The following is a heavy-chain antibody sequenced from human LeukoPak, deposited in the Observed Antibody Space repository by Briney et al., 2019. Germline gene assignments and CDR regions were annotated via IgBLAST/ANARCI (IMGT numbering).Heavy chain of an antibody. J-gene: IGHJ4*02. V-gene: IGHV1-69*05. CDR1: GGTFSSYA. D-gene: IGHD3-10*01. CDR3: ALGGLGELILRY. Sequence: GSSVKVSCKASGGTFSSYAISWVRQAPGQGLEWVGGIIPIFGTANYAQKFQGRVTITTDESTSTAYMELSSLRSEDTAVYYCALGGLGELILRYWGQGTLVTVSS. CDR2: IIPIFGTA.